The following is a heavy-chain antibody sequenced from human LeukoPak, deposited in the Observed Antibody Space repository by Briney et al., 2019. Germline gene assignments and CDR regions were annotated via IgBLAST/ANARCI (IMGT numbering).Heavy chain of an antibody. CDR2: TYYSGST. V-gene: IGHV4-31*03. CDR3: ARDKIGSGGSSGMWP. J-gene: IGHJ5*02. D-gene: IGHD2-15*01. Sequence: SQTLSLTCTVSGGSISSGGYYWSWIRQHPGKGLEWIGYTYYSGSTYYNPSLKSRVTISVDTSKNQFSLKLSSVTAADTAVYYCARDKIGSGGSSGMWPWGQGTLVTVSS. CDR1: GGSISSGGYY.